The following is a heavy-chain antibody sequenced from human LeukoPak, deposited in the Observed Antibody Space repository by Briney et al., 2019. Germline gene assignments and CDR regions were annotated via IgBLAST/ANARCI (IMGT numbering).Heavy chain of an antibody. CDR2: ISSSGGST. CDR3: ARDVYSSGYCSGGSCYQLGY. V-gene: IGHV3-64*01. CDR1: GFTFSSYA. J-gene: IGHJ4*02. D-gene: IGHD2-15*01. Sequence: GGSLRLSCAASGFTFSSYAMHWVRQAPGKGLVYVSAISSSGGSTYYANSVKGRFTISRDNSKNTLYLQMGSLRAEDMAVYYCARDVYSSGYCSGGSCYQLGYWGQGTLVTVFS.